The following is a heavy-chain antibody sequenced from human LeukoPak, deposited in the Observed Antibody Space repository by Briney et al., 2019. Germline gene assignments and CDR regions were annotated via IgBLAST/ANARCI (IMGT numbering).Heavy chain of an antibody. CDR2: IIPIFDTA. J-gene: IGHJ4*02. D-gene: IGHD6-13*01. Sequence: ASVKVSCKASGGTFNNYTISWVRQAPGQGLEWMGGIIPIFDTANYAQRFQGRVTITADESMSTAYMELSSLRSEDTAVYYFTRGGVGIAAGRFDYWGQGTLVTVSS. CDR1: GGTFNNYT. CDR3: TRGGVGIAAGRFDY. V-gene: IGHV1-69*13.